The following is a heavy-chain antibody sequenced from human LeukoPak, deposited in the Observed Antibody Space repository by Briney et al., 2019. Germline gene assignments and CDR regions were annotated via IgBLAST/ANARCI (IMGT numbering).Heavy chain of an antibody. J-gene: IGHJ3*02. CDR2: INRDSGNP. V-gene: IGHV7-4-1*02. CDR1: GYSFNSQG. Sequence: ASVKVSCKASGYSFNSQGTNWVRQAPGQGLEWMGWINRDSGNPTYTQGFTGRYVFSLDSSVSTAYLQISNLMPEDTAKYYCAREILRFDIWGQGTMVTVSS. CDR3: AREILRFDI.